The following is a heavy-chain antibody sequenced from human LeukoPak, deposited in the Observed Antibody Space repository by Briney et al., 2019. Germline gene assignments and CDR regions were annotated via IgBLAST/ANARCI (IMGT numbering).Heavy chain of an antibody. CDR3: ARDWGGYVDYYYGMDV. J-gene: IGHJ6*02. Sequence: PSETLSLTCTVSGGSTSSSSYYWGWIRQPPGKGLEWIGSIYYSGSTYYNPSLKSRVTISVDTSKNQFSLKLSSVTAADTAVYYCARDWGGYVDYYYGMDVWGQGTTVTVSS. CDR1: GGSTSSSSYY. CDR2: IYYSGST. V-gene: IGHV4-39*07. D-gene: IGHD5-12*01.